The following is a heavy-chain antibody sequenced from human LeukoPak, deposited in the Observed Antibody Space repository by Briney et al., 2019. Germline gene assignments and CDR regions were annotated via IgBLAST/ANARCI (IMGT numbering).Heavy chain of an antibody. CDR2: ISGSGGST. CDR3: AKGSAVAGTGYYYYYYMDV. V-gene: IGHV3-23*01. J-gene: IGHJ6*03. Sequence: GGSLRLSCAASGFTFSSYAMSWVRQPPGKGLEWVSAISGSGGSTYYADSVKGRFTISRDNSKNTLYLQMNSLRAEDTAVYYCAKGSAVAGTGYYYYYYMDVWGKGTTVTVSS. D-gene: IGHD6-19*01. CDR1: GFTFSSYA.